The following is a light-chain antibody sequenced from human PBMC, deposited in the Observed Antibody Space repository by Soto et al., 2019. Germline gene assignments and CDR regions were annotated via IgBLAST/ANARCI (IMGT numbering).Light chain of an antibody. Sequence: EIVLAQSPGTLSFSPGERSTLSFRASQSVTNSFLAWYQQKPGQAPRLLIYGASRRATGIPDRFTGSGSGTDFTLTISRLEPEDFAVYYCQQRSNWPTFGQGTRLEIK. CDR2: GAS. CDR1: QSVTNSF. V-gene: IGKV3D-20*02. CDR3: QQRSNWPT. J-gene: IGKJ5*01.